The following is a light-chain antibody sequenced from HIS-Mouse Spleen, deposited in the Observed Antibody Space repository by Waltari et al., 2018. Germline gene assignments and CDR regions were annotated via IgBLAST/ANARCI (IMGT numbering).Light chain of an antibody. V-gene: IGLV3-25*03. CDR1: ALPKQY. J-gene: IGLJ2*01. CDR3: QSADSSGTYVV. CDR2: KDS. Sequence: SYELTQPPSVSVSPGQTARITCPGDALPKQYAYWYQQQPGQAPALVIYKDSERPSGIPERFSGSSSGTTVTLTISGVQAEDEADYYCQSADSSGTYVVFGGGTKLTVL.